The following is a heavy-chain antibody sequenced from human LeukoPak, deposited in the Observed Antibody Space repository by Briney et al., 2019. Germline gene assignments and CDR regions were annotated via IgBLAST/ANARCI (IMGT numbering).Heavy chain of an antibody. CDR2: IIPIFGTA. CDR3: ARVGVTTVVRGNWYFDL. Sequence: SVKVSCKASGGTFSSYAISWVRQAPGQGLEWMGRIIPIFGTANYAQKFQGRVTITTDESTSTAYMELSSLRSEDTAVYYCARVGVTTVVRGNWYFDLWGRGTLVTVSS. CDR1: GGTFSSYA. D-gene: IGHD4-23*01. V-gene: IGHV1-69*05. J-gene: IGHJ2*01.